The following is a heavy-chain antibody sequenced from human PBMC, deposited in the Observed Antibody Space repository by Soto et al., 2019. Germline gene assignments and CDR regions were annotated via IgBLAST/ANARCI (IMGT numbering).Heavy chain of an antibody. CDR2: IYYSGST. Sequence: SETLSLTCNVSCGSISSYYWSWIRQPPGKGLEWIGYIYYSGSTNYNPSLKSRVTISVDTSKNQFSLKLSSVTAADTAVYYCARTSLYQLSTAWFDPWGQGTLVTVSS. D-gene: IGHD2-2*01. J-gene: IGHJ5*02. CDR1: CGSISSYY. V-gene: IGHV4-59*01. CDR3: ARTSLYQLSTAWFDP.